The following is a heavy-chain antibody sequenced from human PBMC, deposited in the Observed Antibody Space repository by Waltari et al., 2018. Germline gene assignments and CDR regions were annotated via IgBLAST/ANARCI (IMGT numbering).Heavy chain of an antibody. CDR2: LVYDGSNK. D-gene: IGHD5-12*01. CDR3: ARERGYSGYDYYYYGMDV. Sequence: QVQLVESGGGVVQPGRSLRLSCAASGFTFSSYGMHWVRQAPGKGLEWVAVLVYDGSNKYYADSVKGRFPISRDNSKNTLYLQMNSLRAEDTAVYYCARERGYSGYDYYYYGMDVWVQGTTVTVSS. J-gene: IGHJ6*02. CDR1: GFTFSSYG. V-gene: IGHV3-33*01.